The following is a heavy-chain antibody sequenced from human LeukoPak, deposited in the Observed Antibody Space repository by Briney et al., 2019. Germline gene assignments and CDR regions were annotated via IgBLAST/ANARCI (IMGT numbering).Heavy chain of an antibody. CDR2: IYSGGST. CDR1: GFTVSSNY. Sequence: GGSLRLSCAASGFTVSSNYMSWVRQAPGKGLEWVSVIYSGGSTYYADSVKGRFTISRDNSKNTLYLQMNSLRAEDTAVYYRAREEPYYDILTGYYTGGAFDIWGQGTMVTVSS. V-gene: IGHV3-66*01. J-gene: IGHJ3*02. D-gene: IGHD3-9*01. CDR3: AREEPYYDILTGYYTGGAFDI.